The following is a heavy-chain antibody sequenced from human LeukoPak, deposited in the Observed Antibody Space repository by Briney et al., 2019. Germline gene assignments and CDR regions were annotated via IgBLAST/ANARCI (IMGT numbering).Heavy chain of an antibody. CDR3: ARGRWVFDS. V-gene: IGHV3-7*01. CDR1: RFIFSNSW. J-gene: IGHJ4*02. CDR2: IKEDGSET. Sequence: GGSLRLSCAASRFIFSNSWMSWSAQAQGKGLEWVAKIKEDGSETPYVASVKGRFTISRDNAKSSLYLQMNSLRAEDTAVYYCARGRWVFDSWGQGTLVTVSS. D-gene: IGHD6-13*01.